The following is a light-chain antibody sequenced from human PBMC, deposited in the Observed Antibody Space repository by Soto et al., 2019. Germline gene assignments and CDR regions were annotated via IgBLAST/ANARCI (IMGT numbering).Light chain of an antibody. Sequence: EIVLTQSPGTLSLSPGERATLSCRASQSVRSTYLAWYQQKPGQAPRLLIYGASSRATGIPERFSGSGSGTDFTLTISRLEPEDFAVYSCQLYDDSLYGSSLWTFGQGTKVEVK. CDR2: GAS. J-gene: IGKJ1*01. V-gene: IGKV3-20*01. CDR3: QLYDDSLYGSSLWT. CDR1: QSVRSTY.